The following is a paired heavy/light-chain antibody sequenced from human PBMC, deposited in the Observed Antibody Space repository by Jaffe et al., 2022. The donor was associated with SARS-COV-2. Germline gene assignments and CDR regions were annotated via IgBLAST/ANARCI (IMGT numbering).Light chain of an antibody. J-gene: IGKJ2*01. CDR2: DAS. V-gene: IGKV3-11*01. CDR3: QQRSNSMYT. CDR1: QSVSSY. Sequence: EIVLTQSPATLSLSPGERATLSCRASQSVSSYLAWYQQKPGQSPRLLIYDASNRATGIPARFSGSGSGTDFTLTISSLEPDDFAVYYCQQRSNSMYTFGQGTKLEIK.
Heavy chain of an antibody. V-gene: IGHV3-23*01. D-gene: IGHD2-15*01. CDR1: GFTFSNYA. CDR3: AKKWSGGDSCGFDY. J-gene: IGHJ4*02. CDR2: ISGGASGT. Sequence: EVQLLESGGGLVQPGGSLRLSCAASGFTFSNYAMSWVRQAPGKGLEWVSGISGGASGTYYADSVKGRFTISRDNSKNTLYLQMNSLRAEDTAFYYCAKKWSGGDSCGFDYWGQGTLLTVSS.